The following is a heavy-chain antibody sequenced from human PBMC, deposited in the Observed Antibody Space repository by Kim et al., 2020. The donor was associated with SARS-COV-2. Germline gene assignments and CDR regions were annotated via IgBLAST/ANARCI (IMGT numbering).Heavy chain of an antibody. CDR2: ISSSSSYI. V-gene: IGHV3-21*01. CDR3: ARRGIAVGVSDY. D-gene: IGHD6-19*01. Sequence: GGSLRLSCAASGFTFSSYSMNWVRQAPGKGLEWVSSISSSSSYIYYADSVKGRFTISRDNAKNSLYLQMNSLRAEDTAVYYCARRGIAVGVSDYWGQGTLVTVSS. J-gene: IGHJ4*02. CDR1: GFTFSSYS.